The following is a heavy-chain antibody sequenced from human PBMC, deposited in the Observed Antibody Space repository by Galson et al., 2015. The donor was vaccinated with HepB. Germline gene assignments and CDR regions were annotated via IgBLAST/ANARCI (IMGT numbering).Heavy chain of an antibody. CDR2: IKSKTDGGTT. CDR3: TTEWEPGTFYYYYGMDV. J-gene: IGHJ6*02. CDR1: GFTFSNAW. V-gene: IGHV3-15*01. Sequence: SLRLSCAASGFTFSNAWMSWVRQAPGKGLEWVGRIKSKTDGGTTDYAAPVKGRFTISRDDSKNTLYLQMNSLKTEDTAVYYCTTEWEPGTFYYYYGMDVWGQGTTVTVSS. D-gene: IGHD1-26*01.